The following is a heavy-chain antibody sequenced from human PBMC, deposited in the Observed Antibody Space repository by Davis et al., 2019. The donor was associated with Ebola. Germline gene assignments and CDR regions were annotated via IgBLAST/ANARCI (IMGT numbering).Heavy chain of an antibody. CDR2: INPGTGNT. CDR3: ARDAGNWHEIADY. V-gene: IGHV1-3*01. D-gene: IGHD1-1*01. J-gene: IGHJ4*02. CDR1: AYPFTTYA. Sequence: ASVKVSCKASAYPFTTYAMHWVRQAPGQRPEWMGWINPGTGNTKYSQNFQGRVTFSWDTSATTAYMELTSLGSEDAAVYYCARDAGNWHEIADYWGQGTLVTVSS.